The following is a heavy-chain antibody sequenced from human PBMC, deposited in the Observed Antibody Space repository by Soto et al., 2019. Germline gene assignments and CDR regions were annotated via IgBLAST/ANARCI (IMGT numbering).Heavy chain of an antibody. V-gene: IGHV3-11*01. D-gene: IGHD6-19*01. Sequence: PGVSLRLSCAASGFTFSDYYMSWIRQAPGKGLEWVSYISSSGSTIYYADSVKGRFTISRDNAKNSLYLQMNSLRAEDTAVYYCARQWIAVAAFDYWGQGTVVTVSS. CDR2: ISSSGSTI. CDR3: ARQWIAVAAFDY. J-gene: IGHJ4*02. CDR1: GFTFSDYY.